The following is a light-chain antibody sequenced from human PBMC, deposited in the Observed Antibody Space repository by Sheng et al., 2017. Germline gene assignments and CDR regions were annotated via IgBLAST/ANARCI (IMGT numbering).Light chain of an antibody. V-gene: IGKV1-5*03. CDR2: EAS. J-gene: IGKJ2*01. CDR3: QHYRSYSRD. Sequence: DIPMTQSPSALSASVGDRVTIICRASQNIDSRLAWYQQKPGKAPNLLISEASSLEDGVPSRFSGSGSGTDFTLTISSLQPDDFATYYCQHYRSYSRDFGQGTKVEIK. CDR1: QNIDSR.